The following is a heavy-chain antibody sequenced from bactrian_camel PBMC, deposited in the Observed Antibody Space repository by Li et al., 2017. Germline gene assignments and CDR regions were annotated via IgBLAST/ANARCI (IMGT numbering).Heavy chain of an antibody. J-gene: IGHJ4*01. CDR3: ATGEGFDCSGAYCSLHY. Sequence: VQLVESGGGSVQAGGSLRLSCAASGYTYNRNCMAWFRQAPGKEREAVAAIRTAGGNGVRYYADSVKGRFTISPDNAKDTMYLDMKSLKPEDTALYFCATGEGFDCSGAYCSLHYWGQGTQVTVS. D-gene: IGHD3*01. CDR2: IRTAGGNGVR. CDR1: GYTYNRNC. V-gene: IGHV3S1*01.